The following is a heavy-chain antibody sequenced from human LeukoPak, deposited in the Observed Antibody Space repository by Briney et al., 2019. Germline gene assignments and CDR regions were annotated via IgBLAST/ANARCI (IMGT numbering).Heavy chain of an antibody. J-gene: IGHJ6*03. CDR1: GVSISSMSYY. V-gene: IGHV4-39*01. CDR3: ASRYYSYYYMDV. Sequence: SETLSLTCNVSGVSISSMSYYWGWIRQPPGKGLEWIGSNYYSGGTDYNPSLKSRVTISVDTSKNQFSLKLTSVTAADTAVYYCASRYYSYYYMDVWAKGTTVIVSS. CDR2: NYYSGGT.